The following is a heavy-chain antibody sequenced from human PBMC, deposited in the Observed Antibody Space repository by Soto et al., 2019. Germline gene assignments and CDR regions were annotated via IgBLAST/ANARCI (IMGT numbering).Heavy chain of an antibody. J-gene: IGHJ4*02. Sequence: QITLKESGPTLVKPTQTLTLTCTFSGFSLSTSGVGVGWIRQPPGKALEWLALIYWDDDKRYSPSLKSRLTXNXDXSXNXXVXTXXXXXPXXXXXXXXXHRPSYXSGXSCYSGFDYWGQGTLVTVSS. V-gene: IGHV2-5*02. D-gene: IGHD2-15*01. CDR2: IYWDDDK. CDR1: GFSLSTSGVG. CDR3: XHRPSYXSGXSCYSGFDY.